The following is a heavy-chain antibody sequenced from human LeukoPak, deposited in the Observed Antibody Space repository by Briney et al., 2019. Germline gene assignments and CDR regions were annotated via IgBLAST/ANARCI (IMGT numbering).Heavy chain of an antibody. J-gene: IGHJ4*02. CDR3: AKVGDYYGSGSSFDY. V-gene: IGHV3-23*01. CDR2: ISGSGGGT. Sequence: GGSLRLSCAASGFTFSSYAMSWVRQAPGKGLEWVSAISGSGGGTFYADSVKGRFTISRDNSKNTLYLQMNSLRAEDTAVYYCAKVGDYYGSGSSFDYWGQGTLVTVSS. D-gene: IGHD3-10*01. CDR1: GFTFSSYA.